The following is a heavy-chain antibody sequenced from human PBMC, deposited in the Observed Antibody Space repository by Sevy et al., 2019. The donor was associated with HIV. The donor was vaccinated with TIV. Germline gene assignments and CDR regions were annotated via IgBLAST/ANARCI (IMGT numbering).Heavy chain of an antibody. D-gene: IGHD3-10*01. V-gene: IGHV6-1*01. CDR3: ARDKGWSIGESDY. J-gene: IGHJ4*02. CDR2: TYNRSKWSN. Sequence: SQTLSLTCAISGDSVSSNSAAWNWIRQSPSRGLEWLGRTYNRSKWSNDYAVSVKSRITINPDTSKNQFSLQLNSVTPEDTAVYYCARDKGWSIGESDYWGQGTLVTVSS. CDR1: GDSVSSNSAA.